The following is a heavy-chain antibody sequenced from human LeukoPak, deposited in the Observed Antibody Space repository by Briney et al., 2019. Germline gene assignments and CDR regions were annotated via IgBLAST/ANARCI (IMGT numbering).Heavy chain of an antibody. Sequence: GASVKVSCKASGYTFTSYGISWVRQAPGQGLEWMGIINPSGGSTSYAQKFQGRVTMTRDTSTSTVYMELSSLRSEDTAVYYCARDQGPAYGMDVWGQGTTVTVSS. CDR2: INPSGGST. J-gene: IGHJ6*02. CDR3: ARDQGPAYGMDV. V-gene: IGHV1-46*01. CDR1: GYTFTSYG.